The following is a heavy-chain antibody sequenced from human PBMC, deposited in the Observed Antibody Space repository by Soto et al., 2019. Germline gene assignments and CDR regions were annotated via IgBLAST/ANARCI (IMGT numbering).Heavy chain of an antibody. CDR2: INHSGST. CDR3: ARKGLLRFLEWLSPKPGWFDP. V-gene: IGHV4-34*01. J-gene: IGHJ5*02. D-gene: IGHD3-3*01. Sequence: SETLSLTCAVYGGSFSGYYWSWIRQPPGKGLEWIGEINHSGSTNYNPSLKSRVTISVDTSKNQFSLKLSSVTAADTAVYYCARKGLLRFLEWLSPKPGWFDPWGQGTLVTVSS. CDR1: GGSFSGYY.